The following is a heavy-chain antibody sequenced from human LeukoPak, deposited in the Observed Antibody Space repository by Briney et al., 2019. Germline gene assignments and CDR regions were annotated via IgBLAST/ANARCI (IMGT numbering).Heavy chain of an antibody. V-gene: IGHV1-2*06. CDR2: INPNSGGT. D-gene: IGHD5-18*01. Sequence: ASVKVSCKASGYTFTGYYMRWVRQAPGQGLEWMGRINPNSGGTNYAQKFQGRVTMTRDTSISTAYMELSRPRSDDTALYYCARPSTRGYAYGHPDFDSWGQGALVTVSS. J-gene: IGHJ4*02. CDR1: GYTFTGYY. CDR3: ARPSTRGYAYGHPDFDS.